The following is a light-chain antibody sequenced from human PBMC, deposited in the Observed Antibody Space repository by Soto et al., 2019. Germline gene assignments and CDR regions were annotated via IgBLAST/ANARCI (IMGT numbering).Light chain of an antibody. V-gene: IGLV1-40*01. CDR3: QSFDTSLSGFVV. J-gene: IGLJ2*01. CDR2: DNN. CDR1: SSNIGAGYD. Sequence: QSVLKQPPSMSGAPGQRVTISCTGSSSNIGAGYDVHWYQQHPGTAPKLLIFDNNNRPSGVPDRFSGSKSDTSASLAITGRQAEDEADYYCQSFDTSLSGFVVFGGGTKVTVL.